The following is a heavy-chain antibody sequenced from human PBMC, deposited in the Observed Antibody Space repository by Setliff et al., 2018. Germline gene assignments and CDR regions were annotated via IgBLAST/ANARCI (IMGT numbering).Heavy chain of an antibody. V-gene: IGHV1-8*01. J-gene: IGHJ3*01. CDR3: ALSSLSLCGGGNCPNAFDV. CDR1: GYSFTSYD. CDR2: VSPIDDGKP. D-gene: IGHD2-21*01. Sequence: ASVKVSCKASGYSFTSYDINWVRLAAGQGLEWMGWVSPIDDGKPGYAQKFQGRVTITWVTSISTAYMELSSLRSEDTAVYFCALSSLSLCGGGNCPNAFDVWGQGTLVTVSS.